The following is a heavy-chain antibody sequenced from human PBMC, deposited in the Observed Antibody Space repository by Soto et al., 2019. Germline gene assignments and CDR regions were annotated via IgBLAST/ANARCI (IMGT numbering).Heavy chain of an antibody. V-gene: IGHV4-39*01. CDR2: VFYTGFT. Sequence: SETLSLTCAVSGASISGSYYYWAWLRQSPGKGPEWIGSVFYTGFTSYNPSLESRVSVSVDTSKSQFPLKLSAVTAADTAVYYCATSQKGYNWNYFDHWGQGALVTVS. J-gene: IGHJ4*02. D-gene: IGHD1-20*01. CDR3: ATSQKGYNWNYFDH. CDR1: GASISGSYYY.